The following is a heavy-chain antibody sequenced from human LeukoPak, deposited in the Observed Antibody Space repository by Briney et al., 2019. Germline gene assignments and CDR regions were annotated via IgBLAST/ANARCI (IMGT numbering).Heavy chain of an antibody. Sequence: GGSLRLSCAASGFTFSTYYMSWVRQAPGRGLEWVSGIYGGGNSYYADSVMGRFTISRDNSRNTLYLQMNSLRGEDTAVYYCARELTVGATIDYWGQGTLVTVSS. D-gene: IGHD1-26*01. CDR1: GFTFSTYY. CDR2: IYGGGNS. V-gene: IGHV3-66*02. CDR3: ARELTVGATIDY. J-gene: IGHJ4*02.